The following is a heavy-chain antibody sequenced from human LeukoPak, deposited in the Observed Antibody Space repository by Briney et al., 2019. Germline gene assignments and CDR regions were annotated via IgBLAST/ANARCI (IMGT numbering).Heavy chain of an antibody. D-gene: IGHD3-16*01. CDR3: ARHGGIGPKRDYFDY. CDR2: LSTDNGDT. Sequence: GASEKVSCKASAYTFTRYGISWARQAPGQGLEWMGWLSTDNGDTNYAQKFQGRVTMTTDTSTTTAHMELRSLTSDDTAIYYCARHGGIGPKRDYFDYWGPGTLVTVSS. V-gene: IGHV1-18*01. CDR1: AYTFTRYG. J-gene: IGHJ4*02.